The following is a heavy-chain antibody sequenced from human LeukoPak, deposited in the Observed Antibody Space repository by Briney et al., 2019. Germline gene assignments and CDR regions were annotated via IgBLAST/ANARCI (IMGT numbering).Heavy chain of an antibody. CDR3: ARGRRIVVVTAIQRKPFDY. J-gene: IGHJ4*02. CDR2: INHSGST. V-gene: IGHV4-38-2*02. CDR1: GYSISSGYY. Sequence: SETLSLTCTVSGYSISSGYYWSWIRQPPGKGLEWIGEINHSGSTNYNPSLKSRVTISVDTSKNQFSLKLSSVTAADTAVYYCARGRRIVVVTAIQRKPFDYWGQGTLVTVSS. D-gene: IGHD2-21*02.